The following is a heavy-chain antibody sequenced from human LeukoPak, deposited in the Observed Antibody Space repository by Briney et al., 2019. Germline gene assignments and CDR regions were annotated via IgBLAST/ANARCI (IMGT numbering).Heavy chain of an antibody. J-gene: IGHJ4*02. V-gene: IGHV3-48*04. CDR3: ARDRGLATIGGAIDY. D-gene: IGHD5-24*01. Sequence: PGGSLRLSCAASGFTFSSYSMNWVRQAPGKGLEWVSYISSSSSTIYYADSVKGRFTISRDNAKNSLYLQMNSLRAEDTAVYYCARDRGLATIGGAIDYWGQGTLVTVSS. CDR1: GFTFSSYS. CDR2: ISSSSSTI.